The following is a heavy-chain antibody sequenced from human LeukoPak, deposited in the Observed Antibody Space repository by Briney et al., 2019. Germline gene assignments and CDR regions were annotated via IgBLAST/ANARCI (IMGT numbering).Heavy chain of an antibody. J-gene: IGHJ4*02. CDR2: IRYDGSNE. V-gene: IGHV3-30*02. Sequence: GGSLRLSCAASGFTFSSYGMHWVRQAPGEGLEWVAFIRYDGSNEYYADSVKGRFTISRENSKNTLYLQMNSLRAEDTAVYYCAKDARVAAAGTYFDYWGQGTLVTVSS. CDR3: AKDARVAAAGTYFDY. D-gene: IGHD6-13*01. CDR1: GFTFSSYG.